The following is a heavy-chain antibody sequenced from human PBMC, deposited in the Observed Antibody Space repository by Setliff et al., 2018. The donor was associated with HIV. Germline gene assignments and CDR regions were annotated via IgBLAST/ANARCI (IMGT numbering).Heavy chain of an antibody. CDR3: GRVAGYCAPSRCYGYNAFDS. J-gene: IGHJ3*02. Sequence: LSLTCTVSGGSVSTSSYSWGWIRQPPEKGLEWIGTIYHTGKTYYNSSLNSRVTIAVDTSKDQFSLNLSTVTAADTAVYYCGRVAGYCAPSRCYGYNAFDSWGPGTMVT. D-gene: IGHD2-15*01. CDR1: GGSVSTSSYS. CDR2: IYHTGKT. V-gene: IGHV4-39*01.